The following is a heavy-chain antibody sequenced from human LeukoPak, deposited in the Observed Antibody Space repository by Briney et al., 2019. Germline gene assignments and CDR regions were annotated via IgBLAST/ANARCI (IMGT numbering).Heavy chain of an antibody. CDR3: ARLSYDSSGYADAFDI. V-gene: IGHV4-34*01. CDR2: INHSGST. D-gene: IGHD3-22*01. Sequence: PSETLSLTCAVYGGSFSGYYWSWIRQPPGKGLEWIGEINHSGSTNYNPSLKSRVTISVDTSKNQFSLKLSSVTAADTAVYYCARLSYDSSGYADAFDIWGQGTMVTVSS. CDR1: GGSFSGYY. J-gene: IGHJ3*02.